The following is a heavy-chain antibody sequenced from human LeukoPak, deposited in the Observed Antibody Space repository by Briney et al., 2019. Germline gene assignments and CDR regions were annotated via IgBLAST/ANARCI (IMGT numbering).Heavy chain of an antibody. CDR3: ARLYYDSSRYPNWFDP. CDR1: GGSISSYY. V-gene: IGHV4-4*09. CDR2: IYTSGST. J-gene: IGHJ5*02. Sequence: SETLSLTCTVFGGSISSYYWSWIRQPPGKGLEWIGYIYTSGSTNYNPSLKSRVTISVDTSKNQFSLKLSSVTAADTAVYYCARLYYDSSRYPNWFDPWGQGTLVTVSS. D-gene: IGHD3-22*01.